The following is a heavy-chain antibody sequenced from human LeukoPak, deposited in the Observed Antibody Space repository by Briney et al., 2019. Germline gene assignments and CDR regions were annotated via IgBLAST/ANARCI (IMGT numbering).Heavy chain of an antibody. CDR3: ARVRGSYYGWFDP. Sequence: GGSLRLSCAASGFTFSSYSMNWVRQAPGKGLEWVSYISSSSSTIYYADSVKGRFTISRDNAKNSLYLQMNSLRAEDTAVYYCARVRGSYYGWFDPWGQGTLVTVSS. V-gene: IGHV3-48*01. CDR2: ISSSSSTI. J-gene: IGHJ5*02. CDR1: GFTFSSYS. D-gene: IGHD1-26*01.